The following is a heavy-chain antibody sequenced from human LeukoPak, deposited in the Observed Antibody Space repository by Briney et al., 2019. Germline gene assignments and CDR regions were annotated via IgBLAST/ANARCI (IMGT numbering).Heavy chain of an antibody. CDR2: ISAYNGNT. CDR3: ARKVPKSYYDFWSGSETLDY. Sequence: ASVKVSCKASGYTFTSYGISWVRQAPGQGLERMGWISAYNGNTNYAQKLQGRVTMTTDTSTSTAYMELRSLRSDDTAVYYCARKVPKSYYDFWSGSETLDYWGQGTLVTVSS. D-gene: IGHD3-3*01. J-gene: IGHJ4*02. CDR1: GYTFTSYG. V-gene: IGHV1-18*01.